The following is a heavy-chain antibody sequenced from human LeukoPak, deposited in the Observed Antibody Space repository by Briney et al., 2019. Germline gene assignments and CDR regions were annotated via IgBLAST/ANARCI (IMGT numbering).Heavy chain of an antibody. V-gene: IGHV4-39*02. Sequence: SETLSLTCTVSGGSISSSSYYWGWIRQPPGKGLEWIGSIYYSGSTYYNPSLKSRVTISVDTSKNQFSLKLSSVTAADTAVYYCARDDYGDDDDAFDIWGQGTMVTVSS. CDR3: ARDDYGDDDDAFDI. D-gene: IGHD4-17*01. J-gene: IGHJ3*02. CDR2: IYYSGST. CDR1: GGSISSSSYY.